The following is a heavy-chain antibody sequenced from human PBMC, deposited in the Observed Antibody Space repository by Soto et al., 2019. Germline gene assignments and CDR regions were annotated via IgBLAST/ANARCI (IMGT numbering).Heavy chain of an antibody. D-gene: IGHD3-22*01. CDR2: INAGNGNT. CDR1: GYTFTIYA. Sequence: ASVKVSCKASGYTFTIYARHWVRQAPGQRLEWMGWINAGNGNTKYSQKFQGRVTITRDTSASTAYMELSSLRSEDTAVYYCARSDTYYYDSSGYYEFIYWGQGTLVTVSS. CDR3: ARSDTYYYDSSGYYEFIY. J-gene: IGHJ4*02. V-gene: IGHV1-3*01.